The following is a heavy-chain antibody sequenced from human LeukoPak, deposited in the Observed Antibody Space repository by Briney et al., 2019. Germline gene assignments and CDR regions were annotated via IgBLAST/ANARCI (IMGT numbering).Heavy chain of an antibody. Sequence: GGPLTLSCTASRFPFKSYNMIGLRDSRGRGVVWVTYISNSSSYIYYVDSVKGRFTISRDNAKNSLYLQMNSLRAEDTAVYYGARNSGYKEFDAFDIWGQGTMVTVSS. J-gene: IGHJ3*02. CDR2: ISNSSSYI. D-gene: IGHD3-22*01. V-gene: IGHV3-21*01. CDR1: RFPFKSYN. CDR3: ARNSGYKEFDAFDI.